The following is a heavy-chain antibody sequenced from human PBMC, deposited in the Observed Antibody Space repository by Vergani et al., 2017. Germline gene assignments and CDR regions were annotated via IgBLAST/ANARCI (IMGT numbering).Heavy chain of an antibody. V-gene: IGHV4-39*01. Sequence: QLQLQESGPGLVKPSETLSLICTVSGGSISSSSYYWGWIRQPPGKGLEWIGSIYYSGSTYYNPSLKSRITISVDTSKNQFSLNLSSVTAADTAVYYCARAPVSYCSGGSCYESDYWGQGTLVTVSS. D-gene: IGHD2-15*01. J-gene: IGHJ4*02. CDR1: GGSISSSSYY. CDR3: ARAPVSYCSGGSCYESDY. CDR2: IYYSGST.